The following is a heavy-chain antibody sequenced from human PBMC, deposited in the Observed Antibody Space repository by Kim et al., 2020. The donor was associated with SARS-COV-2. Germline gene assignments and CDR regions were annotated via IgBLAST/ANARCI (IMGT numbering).Heavy chain of an antibody. CDR2: IIPIFGTA. V-gene: IGHV1-69*13. CDR3: ARANCSGGSCYSALDY. D-gene: IGHD2-15*01. Sequence: SVKVSCKASGGTFSSYAISWVRQAPGQGLEWMGGIIPIFGTANYAQKFQGRVTITADESTSTAYMELSSLRSEDTAVYYCARANCSGGSCYSALDYWGQGTLVTVSS. CDR1: GGTFSSYA. J-gene: IGHJ4*02.